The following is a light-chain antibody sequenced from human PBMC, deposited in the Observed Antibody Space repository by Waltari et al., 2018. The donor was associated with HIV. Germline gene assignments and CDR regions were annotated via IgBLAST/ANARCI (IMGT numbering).Light chain of an antibody. Sequence: QSALTQPPSASGSPGQSVTIPCTGTNRDVGCYNFVSWYHQTPGKAPKFIIYEVNKRPSGVPSRFSGSKSGNTASLTVSGLQAEDEADYYCSSYGGSDNRVVFGGGTKLTVL. J-gene: IGLJ2*01. CDR2: EVN. CDR3: SSYGGSDNRVV. CDR1: NRDVGCYNF. V-gene: IGLV2-8*01.